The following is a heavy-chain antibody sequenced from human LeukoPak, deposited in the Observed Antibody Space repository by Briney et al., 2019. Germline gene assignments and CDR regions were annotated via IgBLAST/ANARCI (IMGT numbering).Heavy chain of an antibody. Sequence: SETLSLTCTVSGASISGSGYYWGWIRQPPGKGLEWIGSIHSSGSTYYNASLQSRVTISIETSKNQFSLKLSSVTAADTAVYYCARRMVRGVINFWGQGTLVTVSS. CDR3: ARRMVRGVINF. J-gene: IGHJ4*02. CDR1: GASISGSGYY. CDR2: IHSSGST. V-gene: IGHV4-39*01. D-gene: IGHD3-10*01.